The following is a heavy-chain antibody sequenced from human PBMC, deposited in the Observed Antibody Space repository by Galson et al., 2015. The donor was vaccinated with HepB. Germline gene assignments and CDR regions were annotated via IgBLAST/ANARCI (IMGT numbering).Heavy chain of an antibody. CDR3: ASRSDGLVVPAATLDY. D-gene: IGHD2-2*01. CDR1: GGTFSSYA. J-gene: IGHJ4*02. Sequence: SVKVSCKASGGTFSSYAISWVRQAPGQGLEWMGGIIPIFGTANYAQKFQGRVTITADESTSTAYMELSSLRSEDTAVYYCASRSDGLVVPAATLDYWGQGTLVTVSS. V-gene: IGHV1-69*13. CDR2: IIPIFGTA.